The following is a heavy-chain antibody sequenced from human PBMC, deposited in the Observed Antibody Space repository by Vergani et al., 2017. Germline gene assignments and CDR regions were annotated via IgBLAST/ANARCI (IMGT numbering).Heavy chain of an antibody. V-gene: IGHV3-9*01. Sequence: EVQLVESGGGLVQPGRSLRLSCAASGFTFDDYAMHWVRQAPGKGLEWVSGISWNSGSIGYADSVKGRFTSSRDNSKNSLYLQMISLRTEDTALNYCAKESXYDILTGYDDAFDIWGQGTMVTVSS. CDR3: AKESXYDILTGYDDAFDI. CDR2: ISWNSGSI. CDR1: GFTFDDYA. D-gene: IGHD3-9*01. J-gene: IGHJ3*02.